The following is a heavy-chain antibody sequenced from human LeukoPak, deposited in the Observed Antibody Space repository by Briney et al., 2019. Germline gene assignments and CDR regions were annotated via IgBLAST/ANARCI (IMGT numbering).Heavy chain of an antibody. J-gene: IGHJ4*02. D-gene: IGHD4-17*01. V-gene: IGHV3-21*01. CDR2: IYPSSTYI. Sequence: PGGSLRLSCSASRFTFSSYTMDWVRQAPGKGLEWVSSIYPSSTYIYYADSVKGRFAISEDNAQNSLYLQMNSLRAEDTAVYYCTRGSYGDYEYWGQGTLVTVSS. CDR3: TRGSYGDYEY. CDR1: RFTFSSYT.